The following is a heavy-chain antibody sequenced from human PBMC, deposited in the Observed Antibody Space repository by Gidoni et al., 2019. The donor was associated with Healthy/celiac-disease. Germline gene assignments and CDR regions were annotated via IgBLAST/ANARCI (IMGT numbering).Heavy chain of an antibody. V-gene: IGHV1-69*01. D-gene: IGHD2-2*01. CDR1: GGTFSSYA. J-gene: IGHJ6*02. CDR3: AREIVVVPDTTYYYYYGMDV. CDR2: IIPIFGTA. Sequence: QVQLVQSGAEVKKPGSSVKVSCKASGGTFSSYAISWVRQAPGQGLEWMGGIIPIFGTANYAQKFQGRVTITADESTSTAYMELSSLRSEDTAVYYCAREIVVVPDTTYYYYYGMDVWGQGTTVTVSS.